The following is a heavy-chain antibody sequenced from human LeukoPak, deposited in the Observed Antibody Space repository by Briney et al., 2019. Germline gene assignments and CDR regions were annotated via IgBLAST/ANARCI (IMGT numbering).Heavy chain of an antibody. CDR2: INSDGSST. V-gene: IGHV3-74*01. Sequence: GGSLGLSCAASGFTFSSYWMHWVRQAPGKGLVWVSRINSDGSSTSYADSVKGRFTISRDNAKNTLYLQMNSLRAEDTAVYYCAREEAGTEYNYWGQGTLVTVSS. CDR3: AREEAGTEYNY. D-gene: IGHD1-7*01. CDR1: GFTFSSYW. J-gene: IGHJ4*02.